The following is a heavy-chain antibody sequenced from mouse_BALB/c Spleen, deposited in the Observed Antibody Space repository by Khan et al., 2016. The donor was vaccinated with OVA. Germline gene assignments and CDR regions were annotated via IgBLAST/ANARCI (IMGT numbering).Heavy chain of an antibody. V-gene: IGHV3-2*02. CDR3: ARSGTSTTVVPTDFDY. CDR2: ISYSGGT. CDR1: GYSITSDYA. D-gene: IGHD1-1*01. J-gene: IGHJ2*01. Sequence: EVQLQESGPGLVNPSQSLSLTCTVTGYSITSDYAWNLIRQLPGNKLEWMCIISYSGGTSYNPSFKSRISITRDTSKNQVFLQLNSVTTEDTASYFCARSGTSTTVVPTDFDYWDQGTTLTVSS.